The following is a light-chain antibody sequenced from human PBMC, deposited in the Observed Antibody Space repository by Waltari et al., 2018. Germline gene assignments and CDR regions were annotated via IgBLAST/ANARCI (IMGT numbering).Light chain of an antibody. CDR3: QQYGSSPWT. V-gene: IGKV3-20*01. CDR1: QSVGSSY. J-gene: IGKJ1*01. CDR2: GAS. Sequence: EIVLTQSPGTLSLSPGERAPLPCRASQSVGSSYLAWYQQKPGQAPRVLIHGASNRATGIPDRFSGSGSGTDFTLTISRLEPEDFAVYYCQQYGSSPWTFGQGTKVEIK.